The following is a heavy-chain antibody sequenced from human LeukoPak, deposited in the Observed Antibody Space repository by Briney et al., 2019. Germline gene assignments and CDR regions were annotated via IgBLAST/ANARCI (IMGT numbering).Heavy chain of an antibody. CDR1: GFTFSSYS. D-gene: IGHD5-18*01. CDR2: ISSSSSYI. J-gene: IGHJ5*02. CDR3: AREGGYSYGTDYNWFDP. V-gene: IGHV3-21*01. Sequence: GGSLRLSCAASGFTFSSYSMNWVRQAPGKGLEWVSSISSSSSYIYYADSVKGRFTISRDNAKNPLYLQMNSLRAEDTAVYYCAREGGYSYGTDYNWFDPWGQGTLVTVSS.